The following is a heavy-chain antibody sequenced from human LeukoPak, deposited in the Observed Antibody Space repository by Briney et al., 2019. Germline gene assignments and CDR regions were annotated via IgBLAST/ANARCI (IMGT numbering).Heavy chain of an antibody. D-gene: IGHD3-3*01. CDR3: ARGGPGRYDFWSGYYWGYYFDY. CDR2: IIPILGIA. Sequence: ASVTVSCKASGGTFSSYAISWVRQAPGQGLEWRGRIIPILGIANYAQTFQGRVTITSDKSTSTAYMELSSLRSEGTAVYYCARGGPGRYDFWSGYYWGYYFDYWGQGTLVTVSS. CDR1: GGTFSSYA. J-gene: IGHJ4*02. V-gene: IGHV1-69*04.